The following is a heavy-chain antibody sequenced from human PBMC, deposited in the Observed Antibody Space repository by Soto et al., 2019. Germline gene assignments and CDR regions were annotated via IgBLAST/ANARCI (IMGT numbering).Heavy chain of an antibody. D-gene: IGHD5-18*01. CDR2: ISAYNGDT. J-gene: IGHJ4*02. CDR1: GFTFITYG. Sequence: QVQLVQSGAEVKKPGASVKVSCKDSGFTFITYGFTWVRQAPGQGLEWMGWISAYNGDTHYAQKVKGRVTMTTDTSTSTAYMELRSLTSDDTAVYYCARKAMGAPVDQWGQGTLVIVSS. V-gene: IGHV1-18*01. CDR3: ARKAMGAPVDQ.